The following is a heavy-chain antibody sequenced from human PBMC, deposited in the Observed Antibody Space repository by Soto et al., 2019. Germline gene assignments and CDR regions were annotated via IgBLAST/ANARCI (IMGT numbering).Heavy chain of an antibody. D-gene: IGHD3-22*01. J-gene: IGHJ4*02. CDR2: ISGSGAGA. Sequence: EVQLLESGGGLVQTGGSLRLSCAASGFTFSTYAMAWVRQAPGKGLEWVSAISGSGAGAYVADSVRGRFTISRDNSKNTLELQMSGLRAEDTALYYCAKACDASGYYYERAFDYWGQGTLVTVSS. CDR3: AKACDASGYYYERAFDY. V-gene: IGHV3-23*01. CDR1: GFTFSTYA.